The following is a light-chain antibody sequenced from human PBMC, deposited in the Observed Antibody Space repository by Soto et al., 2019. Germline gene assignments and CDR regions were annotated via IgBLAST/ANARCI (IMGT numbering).Light chain of an antibody. CDR3: QQYKDWPTWT. Sequence: EIVLTQSPAILSVSLGERATLSCGASESVSCKLAWYQQKPGQAPRLLVSGASTRATGIPARFSGSGSGTEFTLTISRLQSEDSAVYYCQQYKDWPTWTFGQGIKVDIK. V-gene: IGKV3-15*01. CDR2: GAS. J-gene: IGKJ1*01. CDR1: ESVSCK.